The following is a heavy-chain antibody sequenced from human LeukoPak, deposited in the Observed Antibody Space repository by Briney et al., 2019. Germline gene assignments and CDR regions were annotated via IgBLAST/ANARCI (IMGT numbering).Heavy chain of an antibody. CDR1: GFTFSSFP. Sequence: GGSLILSCAASGFTFSSFPMYWVRQAPGKGLEWVALISNDGSNKYYADSVKGRFTISRDNIKNTLYLQVNSLRPEDTAVFYCARARIAVAASRGYYFDYWGQGTLVTASS. CDR3: ARARIAVAASRGYYFDY. V-gene: IGHV3-30*04. D-gene: IGHD6-19*01. J-gene: IGHJ4*02. CDR2: ISNDGSNK.